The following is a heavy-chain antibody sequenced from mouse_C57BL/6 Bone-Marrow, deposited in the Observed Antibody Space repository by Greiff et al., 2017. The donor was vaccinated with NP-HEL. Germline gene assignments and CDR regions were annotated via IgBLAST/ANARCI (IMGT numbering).Heavy chain of an antibody. V-gene: IGHV2-6*01. D-gene: IGHD1-1*01. CDR3: ASSGIPYYDGSSYGFAY. CDR1: GFSLTSYG. Sequence: VQLQQSGPGLVAPSQSLSITCTVSGFSLTSYGVDWVRQSPGKGLEWLGVIWGVGSTNYNSALKSRLSISKDNSKSQVFLKMNSLQTDDTAMYYCASSGIPYYDGSSYGFAYWGQGTLVTVSA. J-gene: IGHJ3*01. CDR2: IWGVGST.